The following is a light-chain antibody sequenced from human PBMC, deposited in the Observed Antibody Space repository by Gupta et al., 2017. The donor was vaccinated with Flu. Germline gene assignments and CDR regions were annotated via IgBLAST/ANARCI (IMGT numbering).Light chain of an antibody. J-gene: IGKJ4*01. Sequence: PGTLSLSPGERATLWCRASQSVSSGYLDWYQQKPGQAPRLLIYGTSNRATGIPDRFSGSGSGTDFTLTISRLEPEDIAVFYCQQYGNSLAFGGGTKVEIK. CDR1: QSVSSGY. V-gene: IGKV3-20*01. CDR2: GTS. CDR3: QQYGNSLA.